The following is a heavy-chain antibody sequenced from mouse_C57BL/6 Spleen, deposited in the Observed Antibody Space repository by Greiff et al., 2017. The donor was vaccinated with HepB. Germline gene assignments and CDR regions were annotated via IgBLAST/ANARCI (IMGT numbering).Heavy chain of an antibody. D-gene: IGHD1-1*01. CDR1: VYTFTSYW. J-gene: IGHJ3*01. CDR2: IHPNSGST. V-gene: IGHV1-64*01. Sequence: HVQLHHPFSYLVNPLSSLKLSCKASVYTFTSYWMHWVKHIPLQFLEWIGMIHPNSGSTNYNEKFKSKATLTVDKSSSTAYMQLSILTSEDSAVYYCARTDGSSSFAYWGQGTLVTVSA. CDR3: ARTDGSSSFAY.